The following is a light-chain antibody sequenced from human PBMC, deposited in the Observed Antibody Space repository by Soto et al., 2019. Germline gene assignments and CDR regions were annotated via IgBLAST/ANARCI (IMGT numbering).Light chain of an antibody. CDR3: ETWDSNTNWV. J-gene: IGLJ3*02. V-gene: IGLV4-60*02. CDR1: SGHSSYI. CDR2: LEGSGTY. Sequence: QPVLTQSSSASASLGSSVKLTCTLSSGHSSYIIAWHQQQPGKAPRYLMKLEGSGTYNKGSGVPDRFSGSSSGADRYLTLSNLQFEDEADYYCETWDSNTNWVFGGGTKVTVL.